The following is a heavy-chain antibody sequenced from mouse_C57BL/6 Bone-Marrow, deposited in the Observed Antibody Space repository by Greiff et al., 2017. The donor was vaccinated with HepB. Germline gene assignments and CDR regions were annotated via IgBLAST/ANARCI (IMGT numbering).Heavy chain of an antibody. CDR3: ARLFYYAMDY. Sequence: DVHLVESGGGLVKPGGSLKLSCAASGFTFSSYTMSWVRQTPEKRLEWVATISGGGGNTYYPDSVKGRFTISRDNTKNTLYLQMSSLRSEDTALYYCARLFYYAMDYWGQGTSVTVSS. V-gene: IGHV5-9*01. J-gene: IGHJ4*01. CDR2: ISGGGGNT. CDR1: GFTFSSYT.